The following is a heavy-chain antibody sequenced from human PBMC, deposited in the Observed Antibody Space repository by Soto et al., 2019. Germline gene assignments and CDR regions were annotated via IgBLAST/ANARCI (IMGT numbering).Heavy chain of an antibody. V-gene: IGHV1-69*01. CDR3: ARDVSSDTTGFRGYDL. D-gene: IGHD4-17*01. CDR2: FIPIFVSA. CDR1: GGTVSSYA. J-gene: IGHJ4*02. Sequence: QLHLVQSGAEVKKAGSSVKVSCKASGGTVSSYAIKWVRQAPGKGLEWMGVFIPIFVSAHYAPKFQGRITITAEESTSTAYMELSGLTSEDTAIYYCARDVSSDTTGFRGYDLWGQGTQVTVSS.